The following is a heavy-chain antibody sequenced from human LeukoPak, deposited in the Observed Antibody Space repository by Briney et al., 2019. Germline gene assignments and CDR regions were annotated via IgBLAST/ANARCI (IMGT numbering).Heavy chain of an antibody. J-gene: IGHJ6*02. Sequence: ASVNVSCKASGYSFTSNGISWVRQAPGQGLEWMGIINPSGGSTSYAQKFRGRVTMTRDTSTSTVYMELSSLRSEDTAVYYCAREGSGTHSMDVGGQGPTFTVSS. CDR3: AREGSGTHSMDV. D-gene: IGHD1-26*01. CDR1: GYSFTSNG. CDR2: INPSGGST. V-gene: IGHV1-46*01.